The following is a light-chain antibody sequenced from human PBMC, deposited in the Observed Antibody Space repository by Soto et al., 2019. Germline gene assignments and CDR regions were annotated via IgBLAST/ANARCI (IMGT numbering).Light chain of an antibody. J-gene: IGLJ1*01. CDR2: GNN. CDR1: SSNIGADFD. Sequence: QSVLTQPPSVSGAPGLRVTISCTGSSSNIGADFDVHWYQQLPNAAPKLLIYGNNNRPSGVPDRISGSKSGTSASLAITGLQAEDEADYYCQSYDSSLSSDVFGTGTKLTVL. V-gene: IGLV1-40*01. CDR3: QSYDSSLSSDV.